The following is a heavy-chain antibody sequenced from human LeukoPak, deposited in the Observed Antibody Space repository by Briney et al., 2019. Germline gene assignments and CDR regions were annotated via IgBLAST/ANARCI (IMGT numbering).Heavy chain of an antibody. CDR1: GFTFSSYW. V-gene: IGHV3-7*01. CDR2: IKQDGSEK. J-gene: IGHJ5*02. Sequence: PGGSLRLSCAVSGFTFSSYWMSWVRQAPGKGLEWVANIKQDGSEKYYVDSVKGRFTISRDNAKNSLYLQMNSLRAEDTAVYYCASGGYYYASWGQGTLVTVSS. CDR3: ASGGYYYAS. D-gene: IGHD3-10*01.